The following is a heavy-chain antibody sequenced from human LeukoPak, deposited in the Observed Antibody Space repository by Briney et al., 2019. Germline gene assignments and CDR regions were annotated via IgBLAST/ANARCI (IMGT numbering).Heavy chain of an antibody. Sequence: PSETLSLTCAVYGGSFSAYYWSWIRQPPGKGLEWIGEINHSGSTNYNPSLKSRVNISVDTSKNQFSLKLSSVTAADTTVYYCARVSRLWWARDIWGQGTMVTVSS. CDR1: GGSFSAYY. CDR2: INHSGST. D-gene: IGHD2-21*01. J-gene: IGHJ3*02. CDR3: ARVSRLWWARDI. V-gene: IGHV4-34*01.